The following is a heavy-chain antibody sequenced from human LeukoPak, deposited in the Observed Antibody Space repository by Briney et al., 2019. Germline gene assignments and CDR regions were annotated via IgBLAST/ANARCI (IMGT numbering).Heavy chain of an antibody. V-gene: IGHV3-21*01. Sequence: GGSLRLSCAASGFTFSSYSMNWVRQAPGKGLEWVSSISSSSSYIYYADSVKGRFTISRDNAKNSLYLQMNSLRAEDTAVYYCARASGSGSPFYYMDVWGKGTTVTVSS. D-gene: IGHD3-10*01. CDR1: GFTFSSYS. J-gene: IGHJ6*03. CDR3: ARASGSGSPFYYMDV. CDR2: ISSSSSYI.